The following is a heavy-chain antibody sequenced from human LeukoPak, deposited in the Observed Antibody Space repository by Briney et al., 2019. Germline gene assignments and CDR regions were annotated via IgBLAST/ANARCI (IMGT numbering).Heavy chain of an antibody. Sequence: GGSLRLSCAASGFRFSDYGMHWVRQAPGKGLEWVTFIRYDGSNKHSADSVKGRFTISRDNSRNTLYLQMNSLRPEDTAVYYCAKDLGYNWNFDALDIWGQGTMVTVSS. CDR3: AKDLGYNWNFDALDI. CDR1: GFRFSDYG. J-gene: IGHJ3*02. D-gene: IGHD1-1*01. CDR2: IRYDGSNK. V-gene: IGHV3-30*02.